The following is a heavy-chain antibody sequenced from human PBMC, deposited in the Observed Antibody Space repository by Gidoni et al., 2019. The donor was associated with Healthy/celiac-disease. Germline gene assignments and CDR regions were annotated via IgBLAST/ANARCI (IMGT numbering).Heavy chain of an antibody. D-gene: IGHD3-3*01. V-gene: IGHV4-59*01. Sequence: QVQLQESGPGLVKPSETLSLTCTVSGGSISSYYWSWIRQPPGKGLEWIGYIYYSGSTNYNPSLKSRVTISVDTSKNQFSLKLSSVTAADTAVYYCARDLNDFWSGSAGMDVWGQGTTVTVSS. CDR1: GGSISSYY. CDR2: IYYSGST. J-gene: IGHJ6*02. CDR3: ARDLNDFWSGSAGMDV.